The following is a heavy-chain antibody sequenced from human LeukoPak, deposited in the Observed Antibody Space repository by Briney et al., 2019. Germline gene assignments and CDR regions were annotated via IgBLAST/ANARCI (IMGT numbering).Heavy chain of an antibody. Sequence: SETLSLTCAVYGGSFSGYYWSWIRQPPGKGLEWIGEINHSGSTNYNPSLKSRVTISVDTSKNQFSLKLSSVTAADTAVYYCARDLGDGYLANGYWGQATLVIVSS. D-gene: IGHD5-24*01. V-gene: IGHV4-34*01. CDR2: INHSGST. J-gene: IGHJ4*02. CDR1: GGSFSGYY. CDR3: ARDLGDGYLANGY.